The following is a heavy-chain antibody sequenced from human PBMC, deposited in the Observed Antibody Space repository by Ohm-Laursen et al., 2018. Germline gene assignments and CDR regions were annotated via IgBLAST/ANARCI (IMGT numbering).Heavy chain of an antibody. J-gene: IGHJ4*02. Sequence: LRLSCTASGFSFSSYSMNWIRQPPGKGLEWIGSISYTGSTYDNPSLKSRVTLSVDTSKNQFSLKLYSVTAADTAVYYCARHGVYGDLRMDYWGQGTLVTVSS. CDR2: ISYTGST. CDR3: ARHGVYGDLRMDY. D-gene: IGHD4-17*01. CDR1: GFSFSSYS. V-gene: IGHV4-39*01.